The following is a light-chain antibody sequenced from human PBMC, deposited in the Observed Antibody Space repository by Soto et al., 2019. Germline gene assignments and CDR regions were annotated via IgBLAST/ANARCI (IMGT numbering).Light chain of an antibody. V-gene: IGKV1-5*03. CDR1: QSISSW. CDR2: KAS. Sequence: DIQMTQSPSTLSASVGDRVTITCRASQSISSWLAWNQQKPGIAPKLLIYKASTLETGVPPRFSGSGSGTEFTLTISSLQPDDFATYHCQKYNSYSSITFGQGTRLEIK. J-gene: IGKJ5*01. CDR3: QKYNSYSSIT.